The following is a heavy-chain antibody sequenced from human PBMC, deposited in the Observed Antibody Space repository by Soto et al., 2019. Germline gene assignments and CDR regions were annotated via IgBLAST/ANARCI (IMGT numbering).Heavy chain of an antibody. CDR2: IYYSGST. CDR1: GGSISSGGYY. CDR3: ARGGIAAAGQIDY. Sequence: SETLSLTFTVSGGSISSGGYYWSWIRPHPGKGLEWILYIYYSGSTYYNPSLKSRVTISVDTSKNHFSLKLSSVTAEDTAVYYCARGGIAAAGQIDYWAQGTLVPVYS. D-gene: IGHD6-13*01. V-gene: IGHV4-31*03. J-gene: IGHJ4*02.